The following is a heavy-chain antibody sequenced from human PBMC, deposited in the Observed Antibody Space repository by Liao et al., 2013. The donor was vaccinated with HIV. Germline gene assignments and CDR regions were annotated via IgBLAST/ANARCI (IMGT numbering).Heavy chain of an antibody. Sequence: QLQESGPGLEKPSETLSLTCTVSGVSISSSYYYWVWIRQPPGKGLEWIASIYYSGSTHYNPSLNSRVTISVDTSKNQFSLKVNSVTAADTAVYYCARGEKWGLDYWGQGARSPSPQ. J-gene: IGHJ4*02. CDR3: ARGEKWGLDY. D-gene: IGHD2-21*01. V-gene: IGHV4-39*07. CDR1: GVSISSSYYY. CDR2: IYYSGST.